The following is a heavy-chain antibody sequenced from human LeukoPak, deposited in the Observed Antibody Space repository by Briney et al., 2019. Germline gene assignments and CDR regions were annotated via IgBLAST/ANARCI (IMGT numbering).Heavy chain of an antibody. Sequence: GASVKVSCKASGYTFTSYYMHWLRQAPGQGLEWTGIINPSGGNTNYAQKFQGRVTMTRDTSTSTVFMEVNSLRSEDTAMYYCAREGPGSGCFFDYWGQGTLVTVSS. CDR1: GYTFTSYY. D-gene: IGHD6-19*01. CDR3: AREGPGSGCFFDY. J-gene: IGHJ4*02. CDR2: INPSGGNT. V-gene: IGHV1-46*01.